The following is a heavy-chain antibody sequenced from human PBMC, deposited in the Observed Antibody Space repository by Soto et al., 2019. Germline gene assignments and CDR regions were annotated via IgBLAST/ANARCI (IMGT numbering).Heavy chain of an antibody. CDR3: ARGVVVVVGSTEENFDH. J-gene: IGHJ4*02. V-gene: IGHV3-48*02. Sequence: EVQLVESGGGLVQPGGSLRLSCAASGYTFTTYSMNWVRQAPGKGLEWVSYISSSGSTTYYADSVKGRFTISRDNAKNSVYLHVNSLRDEDTGVYFCARGVVVVVGSTEENFDHWGQGTLVTVSS. D-gene: IGHD2-21*01. CDR2: ISSSGSTT. CDR1: GYTFTTYS.